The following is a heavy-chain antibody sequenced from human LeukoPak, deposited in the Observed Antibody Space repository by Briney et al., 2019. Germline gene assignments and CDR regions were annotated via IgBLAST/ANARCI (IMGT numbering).Heavy chain of an antibody. Sequence: GSLRLSCTASGFTFGDYAMNWVRQAPGKGREWVGFIRSETYVGTTEYAASVKGRFTISRDDSKSIAYLQMNSLKTEDTAVYYCTRDGITATRFFDYWGQGTLVTVSS. CDR1: GFTFGDYA. J-gene: IGHJ4*02. CDR3: TRDGITATRFFDY. CDR2: IRSETYVGTT. V-gene: IGHV3-49*04. D-gene: IGHD1-20*01.